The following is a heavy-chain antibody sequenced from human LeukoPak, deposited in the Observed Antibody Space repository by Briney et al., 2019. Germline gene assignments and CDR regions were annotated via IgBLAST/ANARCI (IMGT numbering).Heavy chain of an antibody. CDR3: AKGTYYDYVWGSYRLDY. CDR1: GFTFSSYA. V-gene: IGHV3-23*01. CDR2: ISGSGGST. D-gene: IGHD3-16*02. J-gene: IGHJ4*02. Sequence: RAGGSLRLSCAASGFTFSSYAMSWVRQAPGKGLEWVSAISGSGGSTYYADSVKGRFTISRDNSKNTLYLQMNSLRAEDTAVYYCAKGTYYDYVWGSYRLDYWGQGTLVTVSS.